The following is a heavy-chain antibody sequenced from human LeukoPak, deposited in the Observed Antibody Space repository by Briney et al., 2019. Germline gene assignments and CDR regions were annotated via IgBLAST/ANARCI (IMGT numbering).Heavy chain of an antibody. D-gene: IGHD3-10*01. CDR2: TYYRSQWYY. CDR1: GDSVSSNSAS. J-gene: IGHJ3*02. Sequence: SQTLSLTCAISGDSVSSNSASCNWVRQSPSRGLEWLGRTYYRSQWYYDYPVSVKSRVSINPDTSKNHFSLQLNSVTPEDTAVYYCARRLGGLGAFDIWGQGTMVTVSS. V-gene: IGHV6-1*01. CDR3: ARRLGGLGAFDI.